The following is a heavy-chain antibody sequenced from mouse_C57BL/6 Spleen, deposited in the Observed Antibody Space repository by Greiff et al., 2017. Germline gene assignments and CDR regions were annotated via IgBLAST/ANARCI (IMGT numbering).Heavy chain of an antibody. V-gene: IGHV1-19*01. CDR2: INPYNGGT. CDR1: GYTFTDYY. D-gene: IGHD2-3*01. J-gene: IGHJ2*01. Sequence: EVKLQESGPVLVKPGASVKMSCKASGYTFTDYYMNWVKQSHGKSLEWIGVINPYNGGTSYNQKFKGKATLTVDKSSSTAYMELNSLTSEDSAVYYCARRWLLLYFDYWGQGTTLTVSS. CDR3: ARRWLLLYFDY.